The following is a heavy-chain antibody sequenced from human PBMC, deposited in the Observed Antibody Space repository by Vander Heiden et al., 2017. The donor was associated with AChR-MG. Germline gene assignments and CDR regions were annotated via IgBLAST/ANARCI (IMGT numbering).Heavy chain of an antibody. CDR1: GFTLSSYN. CDR3: ARERYFDWLLWGPEDH. J-gene: IGHJ4*02. D-gene: IGHD3-9*01. CDR2: ISSSSGTI. V-gene: IGHV3-48*02. Sequence: EVQLVASGGGLVQPRGCLRPSCAASGFTLSSYNLNWVRQAPGKGLEWVSYISSSSGTIYYADSVKGRFTISRDNAKNSLYLQMNSLRDEDTAVYYCARERYFDWLLWGPEDHWGQGTLVTVSS.